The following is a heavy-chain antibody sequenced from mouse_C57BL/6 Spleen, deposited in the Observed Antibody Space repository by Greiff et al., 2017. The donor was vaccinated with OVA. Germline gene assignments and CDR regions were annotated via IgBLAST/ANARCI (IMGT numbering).Heavy chain of an antibody. CDR2: INPSNGGT. J-gene: IGHJ3*01. CDR3: AIYGSSGPWFAY. CDR1: GYTFTSYW. V-gene: IGHV1-53*01. Sequence: QVQLQQPGPELVKPGASVKLSCKASGYTFTSYWMHWVKQRPGQGLEWIGNINPSNGGTNYNEKFKSKATLTVDKSSSTAYMQLSSLTSEDSAVYYCAIYGSSGPWFAYWGQGTLVTVSA. D-gene: IGHD1-1*01.